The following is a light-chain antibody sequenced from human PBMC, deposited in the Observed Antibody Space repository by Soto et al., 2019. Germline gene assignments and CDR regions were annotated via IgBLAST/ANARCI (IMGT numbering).Light chain of an antibody. CDR2: DVS. CDR3: SSYTISSTMV. J-gene: IGLJ2*01. CDR1: SSDVGGYNY. Sequence: QSVLTQPASVSGSPGQSITISCTGTSSDVGGYNYVSWYQQHPGKAPKLMIYDVSNRPSGVSNRFSGSKSGNTASLTISGLQDEDEADYYCSSYTISSTMVFGGGTKLTVL. V-gene: IGLV2-14*01.